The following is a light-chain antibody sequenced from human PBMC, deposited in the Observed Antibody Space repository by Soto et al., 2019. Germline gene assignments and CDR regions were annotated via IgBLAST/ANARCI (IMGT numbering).Light chain of an antibody. CDR3: QQHYSTPPWT. Sequence: DIVMTQSPDSLALSLGERATINCKSSQSVLYSSNNKNYLAWYQQKPGQPPKLLXYWASTRESGVPDRFSGSGSGTDFTLTISSLQAEDVAVYYCQQHYSTPPWTFGQGTKVDIK. V-gene: IGKV4-1*01. CDR2: WAS. CDR1: QSVLYSSNNKNY. J-gene: IGKJ1*01.